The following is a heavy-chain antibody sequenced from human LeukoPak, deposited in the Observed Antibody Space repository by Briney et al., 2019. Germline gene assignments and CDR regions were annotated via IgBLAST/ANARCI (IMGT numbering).Heavy chain of an antibody. CDR2: IKSKTVGGTI. D-gene: IGHD3-16*01. CDR1: GFTFSSYA. Sequence: GGSLKLSCAASGFTFSSYAMSWVRQAPGKGLEWVGRIKSKTVGGTIEYATPVRGRFTISRDDSKNTFYVQMNSLKTEDTAVYYCTTETFWGQGTLVTVSS. J-gene: IGHJ4*02. CDR3: TTETF. V-gene: IGHV3-15*01.